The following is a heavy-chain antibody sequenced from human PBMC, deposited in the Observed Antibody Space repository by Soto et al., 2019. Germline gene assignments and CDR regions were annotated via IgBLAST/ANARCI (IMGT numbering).Heavy chain of an antibody. J-gene: IGHJ5*02. Sequence: GGSLRLSCAASGFDFSVYWMSWVRQAPGKGPEWVANIKFDGSEKQYVDSVKGRLTISRDNARNSVFLQMNSLRAGDTAVYYCVKDGGYCSSATCYSPRNHYFDAWGQGTLVTVSS. V-gene: IGHV3-7*03. CDR2: IKFDGSEK. D-gene: IGHD2-2*01. CDR1: GFDFSVYW. CDR3: VKDGGYCSSATCYSPRNHYFDA.